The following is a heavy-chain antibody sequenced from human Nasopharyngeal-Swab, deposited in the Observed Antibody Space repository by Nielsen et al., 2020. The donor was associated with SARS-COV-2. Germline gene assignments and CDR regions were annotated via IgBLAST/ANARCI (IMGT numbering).Heavy chain of an antibody. CDR1: GFTFSSYS. V-gene: IGHV3-21*01. CDR3: APRVGATTGLDY. CDR2: ISSSSSYI. J-gene: IGHJ4*02. D-gene: IGHD1-26*01. Sequence: GGSLRLSCAASGFTFSSYSMNWVRQVPGKGLEWVSSISSSSSYIYYADSVKGRFTISRDNAKNSLYLQMNSLRAEDTAVYYCAPRVGATTGLDYWGQGTLVTVSS.